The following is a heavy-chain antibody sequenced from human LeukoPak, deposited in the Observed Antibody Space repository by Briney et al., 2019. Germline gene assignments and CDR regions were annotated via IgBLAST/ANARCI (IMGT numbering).Heavy chain of an antibody. CDR2: IYYSGST. CDR1: GGSISSSSYY. D-gene: IGHD6-19*01. Sequence: SETLSLTCTVSGGSISSSSYYWGWIRQPPGKGLEWIGSIYYSGSTYYNPSLKSRVTISVDTSKNQFSLKLSSVTAADTAVYYCARGAPGIAVAGTGNTFLPWFDPWGQGTLVTVSS. J-gene: IGHJ5*02. V-gene: IGHV4-39*07. CDR3: ARGAPGIAVAGTGNTFLPWFDP.